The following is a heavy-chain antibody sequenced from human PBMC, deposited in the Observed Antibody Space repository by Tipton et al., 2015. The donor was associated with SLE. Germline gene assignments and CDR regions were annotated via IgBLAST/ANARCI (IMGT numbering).Heavy chain of an antibody. Sequence: TLSLTCIVSGGSITTTPYYWGWIRQSPEKGLEWIGSTHYSGTTYYNPSLESRVTMSMDTSKNEFSLNLRSVTATDTAVYYCARGAKERITLVRVRPYYFDYWGQGSLVTVSS. CDR3: ARGAKERITLVRVRPYYFDY. J-gene: IGHJ4*01. D-gene: IGHD3-10*01. V-gene: IGHV4-39*01. CDR1: GGSITTTPYY. CDR2: THYSGTT.